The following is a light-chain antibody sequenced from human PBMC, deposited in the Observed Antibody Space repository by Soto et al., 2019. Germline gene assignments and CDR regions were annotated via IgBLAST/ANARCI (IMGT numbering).Light chain of an antibody. Sequence: QSVLTQPPSVSGAPGQRVSISCTGSSSNIGAGFDVHWYQLLPETAPKLLIYRNILRASGVPDRFSASRSGTSASLAISGLRSEDEADYYCATWDDSLSGVVFGGGTKLTVL. CDR2: RNI. J-gene: IGLJ2*01. CDR3: ATWDDSLSGVV. V-gene: IGLV1-47*01. CDR1: SSNIGAGFD.